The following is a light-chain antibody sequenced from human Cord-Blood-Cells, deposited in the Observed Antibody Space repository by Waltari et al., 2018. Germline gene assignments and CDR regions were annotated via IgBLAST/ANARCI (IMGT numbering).Light chain of an antibody. CDR3: QQANSFPYS. V-gene: IGKV1D-12*01. J-gene: IGKJ2*03. Sequence: DIQMTQSPSSVSASVGARVTITCRASQGISSWLAWYQQKPGKAPKLLIYAASSLQSGVPSRFSGCGSGTNFARTSSSLQPEDFATYCCQQANSFPYSFGQGTKLEIK. CDR2: AAS. CDR1: QGISSW.